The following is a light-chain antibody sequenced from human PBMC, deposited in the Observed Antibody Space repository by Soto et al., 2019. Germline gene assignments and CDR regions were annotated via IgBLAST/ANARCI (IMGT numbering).Light chain of an antibody. Sequence: DIQMTQSPSTLSASIGDRVTITCRASQNVDVWLAWYQHKPGQAPKLLIYDASTLDAGVPGRFSGSRSGTDFTLTISSLQPDDFATYYCQQYNSYSRTFGQGTKVDI. V-gene: IGKV1-5*01. J-gene: IGKJ1*01. CDR1: QNVDVW. CDR3: QQYNSYSRT. CDR2: DAS.